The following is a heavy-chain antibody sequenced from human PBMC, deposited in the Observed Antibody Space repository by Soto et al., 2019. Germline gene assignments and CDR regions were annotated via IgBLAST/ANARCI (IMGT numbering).Heavy chain of an antibody. D-gene: IGHD6-13*01. Sequence: GESLKISCKGSGYSFTSYWIGWVRQMPGKGLEWMGIIYPGDSDTRYSPSFQGQVTISADKSNSTAYLQWSSLKASDTAMYYCARPILSGYSSSWYFDYRGQGTLVTVSS. CDR3: ARPILSGYSSSWYFDY. V-gene: IGHV5-51*01. CDR1: GYSFTSYW. CDR2: IYPGDSDT. J-gene: IGHJ4*02.